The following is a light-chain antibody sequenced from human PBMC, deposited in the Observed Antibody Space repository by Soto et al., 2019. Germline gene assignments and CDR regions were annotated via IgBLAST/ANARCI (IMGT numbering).Light chain of an antibody. CDR2: AAS. CDR3: LQVKNFPRT. Sequence: DIQMTQAPSSVSASVGDRVTITCRASQDINNRVAWFQQRPGRAPKYLIQAASILQSGFPSRFSATGSGTEFTLTIDSLQPEDFATYYCLQVKNFPRTFGQRTKLEIK. J-gene: IGKJ1*01. V-gene: IGKV1-12*01. CDR1: QDINNR.